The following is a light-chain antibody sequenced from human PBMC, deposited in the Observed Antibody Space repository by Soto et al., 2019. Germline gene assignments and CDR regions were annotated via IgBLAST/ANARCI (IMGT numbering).Light chain of an antibody. CDR1: QIVSSSY. CDR2: GAY. V-gene: IGKV3-20*01. J-gene: IGKJ4*01. Sequence: EIVLKQAPGTLSLFLGERANLSFRASQIVSSSYLAWYQQKPGQAPRLIIYGAYNRATGIPDRFSGSGSGTEFTLTIRRLKSEDFAVYYCQKSNNWPQLTLGGWHKLDLK. CDR3: QKSNNWPQLT.